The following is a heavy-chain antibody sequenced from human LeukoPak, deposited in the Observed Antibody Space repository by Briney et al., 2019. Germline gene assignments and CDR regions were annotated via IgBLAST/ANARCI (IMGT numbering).Heavy chain of an antibody. CDR1: GFIVSSNY. D-gene: IGHD1-26*01. CDR3: AKTYSGSWDY. Sequence: GGSLRLSCAASGFIVSSNYMTWVRQAPGKGLEWVSTISDSGGSTYYADSVKGRFTISRDKSKNTLFLQMNSLRAEDTAVYYCAKTYSGSWDYWGQGTLVTVSS. V-gene: IGHV3-23*01. J-gene: IGHJ4*02. CDR2: ISDSGGST.